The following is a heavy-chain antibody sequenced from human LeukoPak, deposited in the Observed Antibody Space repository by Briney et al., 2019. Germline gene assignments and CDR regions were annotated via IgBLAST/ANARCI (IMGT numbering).Heavy chain of an antibody. V-gene: IGHV4-34*01. D-gene: IGHD3-3*01. CDR3: ARRHYDFWSGYYARGTYFDY. Sequence: NPSETLSLTCAVYGGSFSGYYWSWIRQPPGKGLEWIGYIYHSGSTYYNPSLKSRVTISVDRSKNQFSLKLSSVTAADTAVYYCARRHYDFWSGYYARGTYFDYWGQGTLVTVSS. J-gene: IGHJ4*02. CDR2: IYHSGST. CDR1: GGSFSGYY.